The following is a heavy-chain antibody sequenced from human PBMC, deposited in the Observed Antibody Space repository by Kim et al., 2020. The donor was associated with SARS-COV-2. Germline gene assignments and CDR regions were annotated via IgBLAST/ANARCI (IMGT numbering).Heavy chain of an antibody. Sequence: SVKVSCKASGGTFSSYAISWVRQAPGQGLEWMGRIIPILGIANYAQKFQGRVTITADKSTSTAYMELSSLRSEDTAVYYCARDPGPPHYGMDVWGQGTTVTVSS. CDR3: ARDPGPPHYGMDV. J-gene: IGHJ6*02. D-gene: IGHD2-8*02. CDR1: GGTFSSYA. V-gene: IGHV1-69*04. CDR2: IIPILGIA.